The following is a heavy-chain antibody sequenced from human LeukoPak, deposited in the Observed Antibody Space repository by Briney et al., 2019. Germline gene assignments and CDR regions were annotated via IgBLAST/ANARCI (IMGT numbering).Heavy chain of an antibody. CDR3: AVAVAAPFDY. CDR2: INHSGST. V-gene: IGHV4-34*01. J-gene: IGHJ4*02. Sequence: SETLSFTCAVYGESYSGYYWSWIRQPPGKGLEWIGEINHSGSTNYNPSLKSRVTISVDTSKNQFSLKLSSVTAADTAVYYCAVAVAAPFDYWGQGTLVTVSS. CDR1: GESYSGYY. D-gene: IGHD6-19*01.